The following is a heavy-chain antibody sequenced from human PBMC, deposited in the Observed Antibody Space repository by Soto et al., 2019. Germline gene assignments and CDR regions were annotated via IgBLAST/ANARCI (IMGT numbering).Heavy chain of an antibody. CDR2: IYYSGST. CDR1: GGSISSGDYY. J-gene: IGHJ6*02. V-gene: IGHV4-30-4*01. CDR3: ARDHDFWSFHYYGMDV. D-gene: IGHD3-3*01. Sequence: SETLSLTCTVSGGSISSGDYYWSWIRQPPGKGLEWIGYIYYSGSTYYNPSLKSRVTISVDTSKNQFSLKLSSVTAADTAVYYCARDHDFWSFHYYGMDVWGQGTTVNVS.